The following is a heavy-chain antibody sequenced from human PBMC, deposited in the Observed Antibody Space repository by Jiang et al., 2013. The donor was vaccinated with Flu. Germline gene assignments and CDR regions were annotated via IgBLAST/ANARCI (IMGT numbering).Heavy chain of an antibody. V-gene: IGHV4-34*01. CDR2: INHSGST. J-gene: IGHJ4*02. Sequence: KPSETLSLTCAVCGGSFSGYYWSWIRQPPGKGLEWIGEINHSGSTNYNPSLKSRVTISVDTSKNQFSLKLSSVTAADTAVYYCARVRWYSNDYWGQGTLVTVSS. D-gene: IGHD4-11*01. CDR3: ARVRWYSNDY. CDR1: GGSFSGYY.